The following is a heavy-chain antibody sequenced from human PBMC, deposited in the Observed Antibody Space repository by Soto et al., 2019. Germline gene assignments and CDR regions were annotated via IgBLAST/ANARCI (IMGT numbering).Heavy chain of an antibody. CDR3: ARERSSSWYNGTFYFDS. Sequence: QVQLVQSGAEVRKPGSSVKVSCKASGGTFTTYDISWVRQAPGQGLEWMGGIIPLFDATKYAQKFQGRVTITAEKSTDTAYMELSSLISEDMAMYYCARERSSSWYNGTFYFDSWGQGSLVTVSS. CDR1: GGTFTTYD. V-gene: IGHV1-69*06. D-gene: IGHD6-19*01. CDR2: IIPLFDAT. J-gene: IGHJ4*02.